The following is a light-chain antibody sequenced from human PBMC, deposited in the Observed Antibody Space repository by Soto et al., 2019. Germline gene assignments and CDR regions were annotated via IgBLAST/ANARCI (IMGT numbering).Light chain of an antibody. CDR3: QQYGRSPPIT. Sequence: EIVLTQSPGTLSLSPGERGTLFCRAIQSVSSNYLAWYQQKPGQAPRLLIYGASSRATGIPDRFSGSGSGTDFALTIRRLEPEDFAVYYCQQYGRSPPITFGQGTRLEIK. CDR2: GAS. CDR1: QSVSSNY. J-gene: IGKJ5*01. V-gene: IGKV3-20*01.